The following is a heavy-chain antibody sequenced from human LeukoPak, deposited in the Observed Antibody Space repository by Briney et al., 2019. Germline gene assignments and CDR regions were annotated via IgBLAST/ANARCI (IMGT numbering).Heavy chain of an antibody. Sequence: GGSLRLSCAAAGFTFSRYWMSWVRQAPGKGLGWVANIRQDGSNKYYTDSVKGRFTISRDNSKNTLYLQMNSLRAEDTAVYYCAKDISGYSYGSSFDYWGQGTLVTVSS. V-gene: IGHV3-7*01. D-gene: IGHD5-18*01. J-gene: IGHJ4*02. CDR3: AKDISGYSYGSSFDY. CDR2: IRQDGSNK. CDR1: GFTFSRYW.